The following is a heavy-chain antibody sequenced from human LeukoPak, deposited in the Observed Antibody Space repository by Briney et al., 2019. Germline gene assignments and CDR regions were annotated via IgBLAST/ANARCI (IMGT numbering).Heavy chain of an antibody. J-gene: IGHJ6*02. CDR1: GFTLSNHW. Sequence: GSSLRLSCAASGFTLSNHWMTWVRQAPGKGPEWVANVNKDGSEKYYVDSVKGRFTISRDTAKNSLYLQMNNLRAEDTALYYCARNNDMDVWGQGTTVIVSS. CDR2: VNKDGSEK. D-gene: IGHD1/OR15-1a*01. V-gene: IGHV3-7*03. CDR3: ARNNDMDV.